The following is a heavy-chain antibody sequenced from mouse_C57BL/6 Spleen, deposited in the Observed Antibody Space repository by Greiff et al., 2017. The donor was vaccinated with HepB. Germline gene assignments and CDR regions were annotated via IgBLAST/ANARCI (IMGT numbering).Heavy chain of an antibody. CDR2: IYPGDGDT. Sequence: QVQLKESGPELVKPGASVKISCKASGYAFSSSWMNWVKQRPGKGLEWIGRIYPGDGDTNYNGKFKGKATLTADKSSSTAYMQLSSLTSEDSAVYFCARGSSGLRRGFAYWGQGTLVTVSA. CDR1: GYAFSSSW. J-gene: IGHJ3*01. V-gene: IGHV1-82*01. D-gene: IGHD2-2*01. CDR3: ARGSSGLRRGFAY.